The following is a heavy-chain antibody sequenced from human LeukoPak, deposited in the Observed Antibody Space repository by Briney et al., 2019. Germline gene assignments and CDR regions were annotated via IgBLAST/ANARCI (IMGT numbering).Heavy chain of an antibody. V-gene: IGHV1-2*02. CDR3: ARDEGGVSGFDY. Sequence: ASVKVSCKASGYTFTGYYMHWVRQAPGQGLEWMGGINPNNGGTNYAQKFQGRVTMTRDTSISTAYMELSRLRSDDTAVYYCARDEGGVSGFDYWGQGTLVTVSS. CDR2: INPNNGGT. CDR1: GYTFTGYY. J-gene: IGHJ4*02. D-gene: IGHD3-16*01.